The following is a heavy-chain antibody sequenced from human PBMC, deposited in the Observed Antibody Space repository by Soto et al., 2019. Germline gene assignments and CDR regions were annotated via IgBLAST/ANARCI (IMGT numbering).Heavy chain of an antibody. Sequence: GSLRLSCAAFSFTFRSYAMTWVRHAPGKGLEWVSPISGSGGSTYYADSVKGRFTISRDNSKNTLYLQMNSLRAEDTAVYYCAKGQWLDTLDYWGQGNLVTV. CDR2: ISGSGGST. CDR3: AKGQWLDTLDY. CDR1: SFTFRSYA. D-gene: IGHD6-19*01. J-gene: IGHJ4*02. V-gene: IGHV3-23*01.